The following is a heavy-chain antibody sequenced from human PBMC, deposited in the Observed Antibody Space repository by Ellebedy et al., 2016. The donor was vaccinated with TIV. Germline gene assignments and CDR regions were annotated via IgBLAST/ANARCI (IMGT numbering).Heavy chain of an antibody. V-gene: IGHV3-23*01. CDR3: AKGGHCSSTSCYRGYYGMDV. D-gene: IGHD2-2*01. J-gene: IGHJ6*02. CDR2: ISGSGDDT. CDR1: GFNFRTYA. Sequence: GESLKISCAAAGFNFRTYAMSWVRQAPGKGLEWVSAISGSGDDTYYLDSVKGRFIISRDNSKSTVYLQLDSLRAEDTAVYYCAKGGHCSSTSCYRGYYGMDVWGQGTTVTVSS.